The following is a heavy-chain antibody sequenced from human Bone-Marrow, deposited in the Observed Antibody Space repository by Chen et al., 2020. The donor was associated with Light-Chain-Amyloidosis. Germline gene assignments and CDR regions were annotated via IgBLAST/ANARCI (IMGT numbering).Heavy chain of an antibody. CDR3: ARVGFYNWNVHNAFDI. Sequence: EVQLVESGGGLVQPGGSLRLSCAASGFTFSSYEMNWVRQAPGKGLEWVSCISSSGSTIYYADSVKGRFTISRDNAKNSLYLQINSLRAEDTAVYYCARVGFYNWNVHNAFDIWGQGTMVTVSS. V-gene: IGHV3-48*03. J-gene: IGHJ3*02. D-gene: IGHD1-1*01. CDR2: ISSSGSTI. CDR1: GFTFSSYE.